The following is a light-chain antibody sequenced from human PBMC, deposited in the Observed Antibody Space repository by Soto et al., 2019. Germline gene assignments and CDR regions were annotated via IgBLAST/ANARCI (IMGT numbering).Light chain of an antibody. Sequence: QSALTQPASVSGSPGQSVTVSCTGTSGDIDSYDYVSWYQQHPGKAPKLIIYEVTNRPSGISYRFSGSKSDNTASLTISGLQPEDEADYYCSSYSSGSTPVLFGGGTKVTGL. CDR1: SGDIDSYDY. CDR2: EVT. J-gene: IGLJ2*01. CDR3: SSYSSGSTPVL. V-gene: IGLV2-14*01.